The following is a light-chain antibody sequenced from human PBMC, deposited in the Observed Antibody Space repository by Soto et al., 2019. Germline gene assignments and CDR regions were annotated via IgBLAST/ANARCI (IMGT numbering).Light chain of an antibody. CDR2: STS. J-gene: IGLJ3*02. Sequence: QTVVTQEPSLTVSPGGAVTLTCGSNTGPVTTSNYPNWIQQKPGQSPRTLTYSTSNTLPWTPARFSGSVVGGKAVLRVSAVRPEDEADYYCLLCFGGVQMFGGGTKVTVL. CDR1: TGPVTTSNY. V-gene: IGLV7-43*01. CDR3: LLCFGGVQM.